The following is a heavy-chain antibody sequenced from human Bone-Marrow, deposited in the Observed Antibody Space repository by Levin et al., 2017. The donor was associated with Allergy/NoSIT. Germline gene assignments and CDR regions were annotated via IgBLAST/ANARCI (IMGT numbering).Heavy chain of an antibody. Sequence: KVSCKGSGYSFTGHWIGWVRQMPGKGLEWMAILYPGDSHIAYSPSFQGRVTVSADRATSVAYLQWNSLKASDTAMYYCARGFCVGGACGAYDLDVWGQGTAVTVSS. J-gene: IGHJ6*02. CDR3: ARGFCVGGACGAYDLDV. D-gene: IGHD2-15*01. V-gene: IGHV5-51*01. CDR2: LYPGDSHI. CDR1: GYSFTGHW.